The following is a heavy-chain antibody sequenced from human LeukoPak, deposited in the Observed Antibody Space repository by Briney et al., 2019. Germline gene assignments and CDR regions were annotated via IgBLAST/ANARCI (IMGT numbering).Heavy chain of an antibody. CDR3: ARPTYYDNNGYYY. V-gene: IGHV4-39*01. CDR1: GDSISRSNFY. J-gene: IGHJ4*02. D-gene: IGHD3-22*01. Sequence: PSETLSLTCTVSGDSISRSNFYWGWIRQPPGKGLEWVGSVHYSGSTYYNPSLKSRVTISVDTSKNQFSLKLTSVTAADMAVYYCARPTYYDNNGYYYWGQGTLVTVSS. CDR2: VHYSGST.